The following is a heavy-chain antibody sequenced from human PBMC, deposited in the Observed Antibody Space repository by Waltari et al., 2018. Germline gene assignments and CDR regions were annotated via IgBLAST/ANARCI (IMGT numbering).Heavy chain of an antibody. D-gene: IGHD3-3*01. J-gene: IGHJ5*01. CDR3: ARDGTSYDFWSGYFDS. CDR1: GFTFRTCA. CDR2: ISYDGNNK. V-gene: IGHV3-30-3*01. Sequence: QVQLVESGGGVVQPGRSLRLSCAASGFTFRTCAMHWVRQAPGKGLEWVALISYDGNNKYYADSVKGRFTISRDNSKNTLYLQLNSLRAEDTAVYYCARDGTSYDFWSGYFDSWGQGTLVTVSS.